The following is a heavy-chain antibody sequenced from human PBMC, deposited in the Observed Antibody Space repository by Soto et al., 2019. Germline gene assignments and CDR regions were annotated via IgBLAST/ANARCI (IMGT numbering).Heavy chain of an antibody. CDR2: IYYSGST. V-gene: IGHV4-39*01. CDR1: GGSISSSYY. Sequence: QLQLQESGPGLLKPSETLSLTCTVSGGSISSSYYWGWIRQPPGKGLEWIGSIYYSGSTYYNPSLKSRVTISVDTSKNQFSLKLSSVTAADTAVYYCATVWFGESQHWGQGTLVTVSS. D-gene: IGHD3-10*01. J-gene: IGHJ1*01. CDR3: ATVWFGESQH.